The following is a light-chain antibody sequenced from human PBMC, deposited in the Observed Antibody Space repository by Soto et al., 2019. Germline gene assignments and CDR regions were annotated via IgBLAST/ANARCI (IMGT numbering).Light chain of an antibody. V-gene: IGKV3-20*01. CDR1: QSVSSNY. J-gene: IGKJ1*01. CDR2: GAS. Sequence: EIVLTQSPGTLSLSPGERAILSCRASQSVSSNYLAWYRQRPGQAPSLLIYGASSRATDIPDRFSGSGSGTDFTLTISRLEPEDFAVYYCQQYGSSPRTFGQGTKVDIK. CDR3: QQYGSSPRT.